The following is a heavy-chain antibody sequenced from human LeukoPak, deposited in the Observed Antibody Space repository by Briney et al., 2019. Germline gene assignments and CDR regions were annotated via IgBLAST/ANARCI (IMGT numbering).Heavy chain of an antibody. Sequence: SETLSPTCAVYGGSFSGYYWSWIRQPPGKGLEWIGEINHSGSTNYNPSLKSRVTISVDTSKNQFSLKLSSVTAADTAVYYCARGYYYDSSGYYLSYFDYWGQGTLVTVSS. D-gene: IGHD3-22*01. J-gene: IGHJ4*02. CDR2: INHSGST. CDR3: ARGYYYDSSGYYLSYFDY. V-gene: IGHV4-34*01. CDR1: GGSFSGYY.